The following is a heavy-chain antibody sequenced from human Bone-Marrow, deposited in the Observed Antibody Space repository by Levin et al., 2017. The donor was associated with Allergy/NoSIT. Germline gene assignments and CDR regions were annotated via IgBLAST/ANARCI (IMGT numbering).Heavy chain of an antibody. CDR3: ARRSDNTGYPLDY. D-gene: IGHD3-22*01. CDR2: INPHNGDT. CDR1: GYTFTGYY. V-gene: IGHV1-2*02. J-gene: IGHJ4*01. Sequence: GESLKISCKVSGYTFTGYYLQWVRQAPGQGLEWLGWINPHNGDTDFAQKFQGRVTMTRDTSIRTAYMELTSLKSDDTAVYFCARRSDNTGYPLDYWGQGTLVSVSS.